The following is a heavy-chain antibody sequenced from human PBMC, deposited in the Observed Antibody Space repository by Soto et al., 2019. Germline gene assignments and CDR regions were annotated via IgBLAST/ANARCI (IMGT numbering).Heavy chain of an antibody. D-gene: IGHD1-26*01. V-gene: IGHV4-59*01. CDR1: GGSISSYY. Sequence: QVQLQESGPGLVKPSETLSLTCTVSGGSISSYYWSWIRQPPGKGLEWIGYIYYSGSTNYNPSLKSRVTISVDTSKNQFSLKLSSVTAADTAVYYCARDQRGYFLDNWFDPWGQGTLVTVSS. CDR2: IYYSGST. J-gene: IGHJ5*02. CDR3: ARDQRGYFLDNWFDP.